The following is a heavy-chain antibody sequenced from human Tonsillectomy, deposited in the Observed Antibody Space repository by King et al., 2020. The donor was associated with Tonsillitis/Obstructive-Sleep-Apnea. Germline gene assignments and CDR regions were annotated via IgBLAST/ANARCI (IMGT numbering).Heavy chain of an antibody. D-gene: IGHD2-15*01. CDR3: TTPVVAYYYYYYMDV. V-gene: IGHV3-15*01. CDR1: GFTFSNAW. Sequence: VQLVESGGGLVKPGGSLRLSCAASGFTFSNAWMSWVRQAPGKGLEWVGRIKSKTDGGTTDYAAPVKGRFTISRDDSKNTLYLQRNSLKTEDTAVYYCTTPVVAYYYYYYMDVWGKGTTVTVSS. J-gene: IGHJ6*03. CDR2: IKSKTDGGTT.